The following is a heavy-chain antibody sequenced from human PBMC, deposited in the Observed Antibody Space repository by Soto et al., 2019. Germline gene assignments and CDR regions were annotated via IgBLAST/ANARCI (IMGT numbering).Heavy chain of an antibody. CDR3: ARGHDYGDYSWFDP. CDR1: GYTFTGYY. D-gene: IGHD4-17*01. J-gene: IGHJ5*02. Sequence: ASVKVSCKASGYTFTGYYMHWVRQAPGQGLEWMGWINPNSGGTNYAQKFQGWVTMTRDTSISTAYMELSRLRSDDTAVYYCARGHDYGDYSWFDPWGQGTLVTVSS. CDR2: INPNSGGT. V-gene: IGHV1-2*04.